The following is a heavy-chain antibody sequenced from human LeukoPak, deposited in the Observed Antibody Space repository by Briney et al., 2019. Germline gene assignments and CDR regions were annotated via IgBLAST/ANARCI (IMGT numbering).Heavy chain of an antibody. CDR1: GYTFTSYD. D-gene: IGHD1-26*01. CDR2: MNPNSGNT. CDR3: ARGPGIHYYYYYMDV. V-gene: IGHV1-8*03. Sequence: ASVKVSCKASGYTFTSYDINWVRQATGQGLEWMGWMNPNSGNTGYAQKFQGRVTITRNTSISTAYMELSSLRSEDTAVYYCARGPGIHYYYYYMDVWGKGTTVTVSS. J-gene: IGHJ6*03.